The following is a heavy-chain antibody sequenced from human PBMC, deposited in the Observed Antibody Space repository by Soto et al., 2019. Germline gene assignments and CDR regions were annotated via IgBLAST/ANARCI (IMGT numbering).Heavy chain of an antibody. CDR3: ARAHYHYNTTGYLNEAFHI. V-gene: IGHV4-30-4*01. CDR2: IYYTGNA. D-gene: IGHD3-22*01. J-gene: IGHJ3*02. CDR1: GGYISSGGYY. Sequence: QVQLQESGPGLVKPSETLSLTCTVSGGYISSGGYYWNWIRQPPGKGLEWIGYIYYTGNAYYSPSLQSRVSISVDTSKNQFPLKVRSVTAADTAVYFCARAHYHYNTTGYLNEAFHIWGQGTPVTVSS.